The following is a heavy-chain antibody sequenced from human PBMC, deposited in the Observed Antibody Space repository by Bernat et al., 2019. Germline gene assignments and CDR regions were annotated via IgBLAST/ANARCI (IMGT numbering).Heavy chain of an antibody. Sequence: EVQLVESGGGLVQPGGSLRLSCAASGFTFSSYWMHWVRQAPGKGLVWVSRINSDGSSTSYEDSVKGRFTISRDNAKNTLYLQMNSLRAEDTALYYCANRDYNFWSGYFHWGQGTLVTVSS. CDR3: ANRDYNFWSGYFH. D-gene: IGHD3-3*01. J-gene: IGHJ4*02. CDR2: INSDGSST. V-gene: IGHV3-74*01. CDR1: GFTFSSYW.